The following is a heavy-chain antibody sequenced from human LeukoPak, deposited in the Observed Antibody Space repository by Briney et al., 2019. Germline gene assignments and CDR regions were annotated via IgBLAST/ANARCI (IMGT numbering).Heavy chain of an antibody. D-gene: IGHD5-24*01. CDR3: AKDRDGGNVRPYSFDY. Sequence: GGSLRLSCAASGFTFSSYAMSWVRQAPGKGLEWVSDISGSGGSTYYADSVKGRFTISRDNSKNTLYLQMNSLRADDTAVYYCAKDRDGGNVRPYSFDYWGQGTLVTVSS. V-gene: IGHV3-23*01. CDR1: GFTFSSYA. J-gene: IGHJ4*02. CDR2: ISGSGGST.